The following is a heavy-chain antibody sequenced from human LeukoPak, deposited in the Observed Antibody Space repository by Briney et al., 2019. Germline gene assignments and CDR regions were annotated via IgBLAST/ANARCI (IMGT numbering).Heavy chain of an antibody. J-gene: IGHJ5*02. CDR1: GFTVSNNY. V-gene: IGHV3-53*04. D-gene: IGHD6-13*01. CDR3: ARGLQQQLGWLDP. Sequence: GGSLRLSCSASGFTVSNNYMSWVRQAPGKGLEWVSIIYSGGGTNYADSVKGRFTISRNNSKNTLYLQMSSLRPDDTAVYYCARGLQQQLGWLDPWGQGTLVTVSS. CDR2: IYSGGGT.